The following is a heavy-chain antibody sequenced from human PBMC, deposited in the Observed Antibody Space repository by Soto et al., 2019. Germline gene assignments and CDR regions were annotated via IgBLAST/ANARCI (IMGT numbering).Heavy chain of an antibody. D-gene: IGHD3-10*01. CDR1: GFTFSSYA. J-gene: IGHJ3*02. Sequence: EVQLLESGGGLVQPGGSLRLSCAASGFTFSSYAMSWVRQAPGKGLEWVSAISGSGGSTYYADSVKGRFTISRDNSKNTLYLQMNSLRAEDTAVYYCAKDYGSGSYCRGDAFDIWGQGTMVTVSS. CDR3: AKDYGSGSYCRGDAFDI. CDR2: ISGSGGST. V-gene: IGHV3-23*01.